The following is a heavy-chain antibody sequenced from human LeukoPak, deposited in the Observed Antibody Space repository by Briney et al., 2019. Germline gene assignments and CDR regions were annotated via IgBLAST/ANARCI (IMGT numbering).Heavy chain of an antibody. V-gene: IGHV4-30-2*01. J-gene: IGHJ3*02. CDR1: GGSISSGGYS. CDR2: IYHSGST. CDR3: ARGVSGGTMIVVVAFDI. Sequence: PSETLSLTCAVSGGSISSGGYSWSWIRQPPGKGLEWIGYIYHSGSTYYNPSLKSRVTISVDRSKNQFSLKLSSVTAADTAVYYCARGVSGGTMIVVVAFDIWGQGTMVTVSS. D-gene: IGHD3-22*01.